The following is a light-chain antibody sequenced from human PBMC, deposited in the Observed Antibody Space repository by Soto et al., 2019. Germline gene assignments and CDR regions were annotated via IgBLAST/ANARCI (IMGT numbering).Light chain of an antibody. Sequence: EIVLTQSPGTLSLSPGDRATLSCRASQSVDSNFLAWYQQKPGQAPRLLIYGASSRATDIPDTFSGSGSGTDFTLTISRLEHGDFAVYYCQQYGTSPWTFGQGTKVEIK. CDR2: GAS. CDR1: QSVDSNF. J-gene: IGKJ1*01. CDR3: QQYGTSPWT. V-gene: IGKV3-20*01.